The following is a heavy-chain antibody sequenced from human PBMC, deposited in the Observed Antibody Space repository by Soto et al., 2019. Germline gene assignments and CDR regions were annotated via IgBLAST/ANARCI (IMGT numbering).Heavy chain of an antibody. Sequence: GGSLRLSCVVSGFTFGNHAMSWVRQAPGKGLQWVSAITGSGGSTYHADSAKGRSTISRDNSKNILYLQMNSLRAEDTAVYFCAKGYVRGNMIINSWGQGTRVTVSS. CDR2: ITGSGGST. J-gene: IGHJ5*02. V-gene: IGHV3-23*01. D-gene: IGHD3-10*02. CDR3: AKGYVRGNMIINS. CDR1: GFTFGNHA.